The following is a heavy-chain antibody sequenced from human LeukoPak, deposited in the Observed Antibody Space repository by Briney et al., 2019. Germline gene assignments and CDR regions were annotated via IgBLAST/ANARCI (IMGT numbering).Heavy chain of an antibody. Sequence: GASVKVSCKASGYTFTGYYMHWVRQAPGQGLEWMGIIHPSAGSPSYAQRFQGRVTMTRDMSTNTVYMDLTSLRSEDTAIYYCVRGYIAMAGYDAFDIWGQGTVVTVSS. V-gene: IGHV1-46*01. CDR3: VRGYIAMAGYDAFDI. J-gene: IGHJ3*02. CDR2: IHPSAGSP. CDR1: GYTFTGYY. D-gene: IGHD6-19*01.